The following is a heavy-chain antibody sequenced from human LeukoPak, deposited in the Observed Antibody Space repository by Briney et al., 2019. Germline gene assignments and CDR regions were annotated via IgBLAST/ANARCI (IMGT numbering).Heavy chain of an antibody. Sequence: PSETVSLTCSVSGGSISGYYWSWIGQPPGQGLEWIGYIYYSGSTNYNPSLKCRVIISRDTSKNQFSLNLSSVTAADTTVYYCARGYTDGWLIGNSGHGTLGTLSS. CDR2: IYYSGST. J-gene: IGHJ4*03. CDR3: ARGYTDGWLIGN. CDR1: GGSISGYY. V-gene: IGHV4-59*08. D-gene: IGHD6-19*01.